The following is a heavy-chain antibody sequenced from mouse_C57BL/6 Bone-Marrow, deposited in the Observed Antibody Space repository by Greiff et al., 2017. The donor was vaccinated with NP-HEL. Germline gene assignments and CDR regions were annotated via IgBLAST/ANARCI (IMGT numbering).Heavy chain of an antibody. CDR3: AGDRDDYGYFDV. J-gene: IGHJ1*03. CDR2: ITHSGET. V-gene: IGHV12-3*01. D-gene: IGHD2-3*01. Sequence: QVQLKESGPGLVKPSQSLFLTCSITGFPITSGYYWIWIRQSPGKPLEWMGYITHSGETFYNPSLQSPISITRETSKNQFFLQLNSVTTEDTAMYYCAGDRDDYGYFDVWGTGTTVTVSS. CDR1: GFPITSGYY.